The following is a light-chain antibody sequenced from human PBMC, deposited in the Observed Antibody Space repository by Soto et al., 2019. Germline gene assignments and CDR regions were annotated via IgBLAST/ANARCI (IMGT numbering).Light chain of an antibody. CDR1: SSDVGNYNF. CDR3: CLYAGSSSWV. J-gene: IGLJ3*02. V-gene: IGLV2-23*01. CDR2: EGS. Sequence: QSVLTQPASVSGSPGQSITISCTETSSDVGNYNFVSWYQHHPGKAPKLIIYEGSKRPSGVPNRFSGSKSGNTASLTISGLQAEDEADYYCCLYAGSSSWVFGGGTKLTV.